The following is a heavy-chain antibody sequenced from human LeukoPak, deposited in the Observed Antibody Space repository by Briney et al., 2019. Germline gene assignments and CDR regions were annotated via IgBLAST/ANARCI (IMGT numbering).Heavy chain of an antibody. J-gene: IGHJ4*02. CDR3: AREYQGGSDY. V-gene: IGHV3-64*01. D-gene: IGHD2-2*01. Sequence: GGSLRLSCAASGFTFSAYVMHWVRQAPGKGPESVSAISRNGGTTYYASSVKGRFTISRDDSKNTLYLQMGSLSVEDMAVYYCAREYQGGSDYWGQGTLVTVSS. CDR1: GFTFSAYV. CDR2: ISRNGGTT.